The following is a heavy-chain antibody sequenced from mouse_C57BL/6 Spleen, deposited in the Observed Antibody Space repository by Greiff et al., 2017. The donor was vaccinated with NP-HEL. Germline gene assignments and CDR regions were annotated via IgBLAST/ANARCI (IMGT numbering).Heavy chain of an antibody. CDR3: ARGWESWWYFDV. CDR2: IDPSDSYT. Sequence: QVQLQQPGAELVMPGASVKLSCKASGYTFTSYWMHWVKQRPGQGLEWIGEIDPSDSYTNYNQKFKGKSTLTVDKSSSTAYMQLSSLTSEDSAVYYCARGWESWWYFDVWGTGTTVTVSS. D-gene: IGHD4-1*01. J-gene: IGHJ1*03. CDR1: GYTFTSYW. V-gene: IGHV1-69*01.